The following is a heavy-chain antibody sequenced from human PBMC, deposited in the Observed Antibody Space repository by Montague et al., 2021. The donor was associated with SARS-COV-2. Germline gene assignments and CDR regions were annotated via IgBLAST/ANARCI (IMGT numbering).Heavy chain of an antibody. J-gene: IGHJ4*02. CDR3: ARGHLSVSMIVVVFTSASYYSDY. V-gene: IGHV4-34*01. CDR1: GGSFGDDH. Sequence: SETLSLTCAVYGGSFGDDHWSWICQPPGKGLEWMGNIRQSGRTNYNPSLKSRVTISVDTSKNQFSLKLTSVTAADTGLYFCARGHLSVSMIVVVFTSASYYSDYWGQGAQVTVPS. CDR2: IRQSGRT. D-gene: IGHD3-22*01.